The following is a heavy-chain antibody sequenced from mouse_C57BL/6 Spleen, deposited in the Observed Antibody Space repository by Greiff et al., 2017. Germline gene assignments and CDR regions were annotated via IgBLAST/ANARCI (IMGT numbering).Heavy chain of an antibody. CDR3: TTLITTVPNAMDY. J-gene: IGHJ4*01. CDR2: IDPENGDT. D-gene: IGHD1-1*01. Sequence: EVQLQQSGAELVRPGASVKLSCTASGFNIKDDYMHWVKQRPEQGLEWIGWIDPENGDTEYASKFQGKATITADTSSNTAYLQLSSLTSEDTAVYYCTTLITTVPNAMDYWGQGTSVTVSS. CDR1: GFNIKDDY. V-gene: IGHV14-4*01.